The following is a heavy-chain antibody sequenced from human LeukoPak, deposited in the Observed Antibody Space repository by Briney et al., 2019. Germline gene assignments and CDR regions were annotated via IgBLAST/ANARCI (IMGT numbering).Heavy chain of an antibody. CDR3: ARDGPYNWNDVRWFDP. CDR1: GYTFTSYG. CDR2: ISAYNGNT. J-gene: IGHJ5*02. V-gene: IGHV1-18*01. D-gene: IGHD1-1*01. Sequence: ASVKVSCKASGYTFTSYGISWVRQAPGQGLEWMGWISAYNGNTNYAQKLQGRVTMTTDTSTSTAYMELRSLRSDNTAVYYCARDGPYNWNDVRWFDPWGQGTLVTVSS.